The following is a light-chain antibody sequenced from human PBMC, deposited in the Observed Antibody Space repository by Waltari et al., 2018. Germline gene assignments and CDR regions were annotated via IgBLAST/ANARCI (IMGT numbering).Light chain of an antibody. CDR2: DDY. CDR3: QVWDTNGDRPV. J-gene: IGLJ2*01. Sequence: SYVLTQPPSVSVAPGQPAKITCEGDNIGSKSVHWYQQKPGQAPVLVVYDDYRRPAGIPGRFSGSIPGDPGTLTISWVEDGDESDFYCQVWDTNGDRPVFGGGTKLTVL. CDR1: NIGSKS. V-gene: IGLV3-21*02.